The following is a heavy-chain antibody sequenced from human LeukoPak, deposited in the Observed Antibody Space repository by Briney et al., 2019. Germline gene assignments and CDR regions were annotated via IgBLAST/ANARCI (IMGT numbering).Heavy chain of an antibody. V-gene: IGHV4-34*01. J-gene: IGHJ4*02. D-gene: IGHD4-17*01. CDR2: INHSGST. CDR3: ARLRLGTVTSFDY. CDR1: GGFFSGYY. Sequence: PSETLSLTCAVYGGFFSGYYWSWIRQPPGKGLEWIGEINHSGSTNYNPSLKSRVTISVDTSKNQFSLKLSSVTAADTAVYYCARLRLGTVTSFDYWGQGTLVTVSS.